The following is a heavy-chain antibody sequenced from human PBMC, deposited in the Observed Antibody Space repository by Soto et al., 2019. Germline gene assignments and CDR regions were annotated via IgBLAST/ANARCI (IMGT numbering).Heavy chain of an antibody. V-gene: IGHV3-15*07. CDR2: IKSKTDGGTT. CDR1: GFTFSNAW. Sequence: GGSLRLSCAASGFTFSNAWMNWVRQAPGKGLEWVGRIKSKTDGGTTDYAAPVKGRFTISRDDSKNTLYLQMNSLKTEDTAVYYCTVSRLRLGEFFYWGQGTLVTSPQ. D-gene: IGHD3-16*01. J-gene: IGHJ4*02. CDR3: TVSRLRLGEFFY.